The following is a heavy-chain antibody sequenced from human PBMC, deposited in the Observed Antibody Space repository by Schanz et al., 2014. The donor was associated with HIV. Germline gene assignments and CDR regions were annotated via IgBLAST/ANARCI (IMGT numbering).Heavy chain of an antibody. CDR2: ISAYNGNT. V-gene: IGHV1-18*01. CDR3: ARDRPVIVGATRADGGTDFDY. Sequence: QVQLVQSGTEVKKPGASVKVSCKASGYTFISYGISWVRQAPGQGLEWMGWISAYNGNTNYAQKFQGRLTMTTDTSTSTAYVELRSLRSDDTAVYYCARDRPVIVGATRADGGTDFDYWGQGTLVTVSS. CDR1: GYTFISYG. J-gene: IGHJ4*02. D-gene: IGHD1-26*01.